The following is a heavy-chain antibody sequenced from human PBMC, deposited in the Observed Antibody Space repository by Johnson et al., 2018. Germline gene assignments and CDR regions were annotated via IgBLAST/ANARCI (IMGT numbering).Heavy chain of an antibody. V-gene: IGHV1-69*01. CDR2: IIPIFGTA. CDR1: GGTFSSYA. J-gene: IGHJ6*02. Sequence: VQLVESGAAVKKPGSSVKVSCKASGGTFSSYAISWVRQAPGQGLAWMGGIIPIFGTANYAQKFQGRVTITADESSSTAYMGLGSLRSEDTALDYRARDTEPWLAEAYYYGMDVWGQGTTVTVSS. CDR3: ARDTEPWLAEAYYYGMDV. D-gene: IGHD6-19*01.